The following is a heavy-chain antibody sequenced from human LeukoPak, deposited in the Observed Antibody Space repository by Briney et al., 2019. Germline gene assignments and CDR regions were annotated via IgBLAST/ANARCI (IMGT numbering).Heavy chain of an antibody. CDR2: LYYTGVT. Sequence: SETLSLTCTVSGGSISSSTYYWAWIRQPPGKGLEWIGSLYYTGVTFYNPSLKSRVTMSVATSKNELSLKVASVTAADTAVYFCARGTGGYIYALRNWGQGALVTVS. V-gene: IGHV4-39*07. J-gene: IGHJ4*02. CDR3: ARGTGGYIYALRN. CDR1: GGSISSSTYY. D-gene: IGHD5-18*01.